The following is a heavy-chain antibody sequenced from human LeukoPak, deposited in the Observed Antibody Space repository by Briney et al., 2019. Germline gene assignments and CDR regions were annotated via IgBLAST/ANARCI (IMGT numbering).Heavy chain of an antibody. D-gene: IGHD2-8*02. Sequence: ASVKVSCKASGCTFTGYFMHWVRQAPGQGLEWMGWINVNSGATKYAQKFQGRVTMTRDTSVSTAYMDLSSLRSDDTAVYYCAAGNTGNPPYDPWGRGTLVTVSS. CDR3: AAGNTGNPPYDP. CDR2: INVNSGAT. J-gene: IGHJ5*02. V-gene: IGHV1-2*02. CDR1: GCTFTGYF.